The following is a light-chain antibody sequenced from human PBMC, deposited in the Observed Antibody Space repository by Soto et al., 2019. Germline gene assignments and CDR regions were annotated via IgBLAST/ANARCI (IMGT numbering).Light chain of an antibody. V-gene: IGKV3-11*01. CDR2: DTS. Sequence: EIVLTQSPATLSSSPGERATLSCRASQTVSSKLAWYQHKPGQAPRLLIYDTSNRAGGIPARFSGSGSGTDFTLTISSLEPEDFAAYYCHQRQSWPRTFGQGTKVDIK. CDR3: HQRQSWPRT. J-gene: IGKJ1*01. CDR1: QTVSSK.